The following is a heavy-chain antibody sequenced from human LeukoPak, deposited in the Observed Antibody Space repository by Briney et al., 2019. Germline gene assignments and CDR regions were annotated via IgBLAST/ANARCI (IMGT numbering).Heavy chain of an antibody. V-gene: IGHV3-23*01. Sequence: GGSLRLSCAASGFTFNGAWMSWVRQAPGKGLEWVSAIGGSGGSTYYADSVKGRFTISRDNSKNTLSLQMNSLRAEDTAIYYCAKYAVVVAATQVAVFDYWGQGTLVTVSS. D-gene: IGHD2-15*01. J-gene: IGHJ4*02. CDR3: AKYAVVVAATQVAVFDY. CDR1: GFTFNGAW. CDR2: IGGSGGST.